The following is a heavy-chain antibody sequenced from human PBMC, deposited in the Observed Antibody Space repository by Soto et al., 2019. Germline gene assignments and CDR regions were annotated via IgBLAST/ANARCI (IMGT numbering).Heavy chain of an antibody. CDR2: MNPNSGNT. J-gene: IGHJ6*02. Sequence: VQLVQSGAEVKKPGASVKVSCKASGYTFTSYDINWVRQATGQGLEWMGWMNPNSGNTGYAQKFQGRVTMPRNTSTRTAYMERGSLRSEDTAVYYCAKEKASYGMDVWGQGTTVTVSS. V-gene: IGHV1-8*01. CDR1: GYTFTSYD. CDR3: AKEKASYGMDV.